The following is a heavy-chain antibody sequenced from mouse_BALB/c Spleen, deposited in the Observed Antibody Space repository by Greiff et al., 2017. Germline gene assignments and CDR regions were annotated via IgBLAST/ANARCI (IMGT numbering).Heavy chain of an antibody. V-gene: IGHV1S132*01. J-gene: IGHJ2*01. CDR3: ARARDQDY. CDR1: GYTFTSYW. D-gene: IGHD3-3*01. CDR2: IFPGTGTT. Sequence: QVHVKQSGAELVKPGASVKLSCKTSGYTFTSYWIQWVKQRPGQGLGWIGEIFPGTGTTYYNEKFKGKATLTIDTSSSTAYMQLSSLTSEDSAVYFCARARDQDYWGQGTTLTVSS.